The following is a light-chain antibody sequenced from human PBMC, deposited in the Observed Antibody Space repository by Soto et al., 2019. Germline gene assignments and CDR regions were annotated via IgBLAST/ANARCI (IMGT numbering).Light chain of an antibody. CDR2: GAS. V-gene: IGKV3-20*01. CDR3: QQYGSSGT. CDR1: QSVSNNY. Sequence: IVLTQSPGTLSLSPVERASLSCRASQSVSNNYLAWYQQKPGQAPRLLIYGASNRATGIPDRFSGSGSGTDFTLTISRLETEDFAVYYCQQYGSSGTFGQGTKVDIK. J-gene: IGKJ1*01.